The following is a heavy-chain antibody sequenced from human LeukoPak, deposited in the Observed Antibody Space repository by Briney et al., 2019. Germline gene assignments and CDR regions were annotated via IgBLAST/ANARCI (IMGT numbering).Heavy chain of an antibody. V-gene: IGHV4-38-2*01. CDR1: DFSISTGYY. D-gene: IGHD4-17*01. CDR3: ARNAGGTTRFEFFDF. Sequence: PSETLSLTCAVSDFSISTGYYWGWIRQPPGKGLEWIGSIYHSGSTHYNPSLKSRTTISIDTSKSQFSLELRSVTAADTAVYYCARNAGGTTRFEFFDFGAKGTM. CDR2: IYHSGST. J-gene: IGHJ3*01.